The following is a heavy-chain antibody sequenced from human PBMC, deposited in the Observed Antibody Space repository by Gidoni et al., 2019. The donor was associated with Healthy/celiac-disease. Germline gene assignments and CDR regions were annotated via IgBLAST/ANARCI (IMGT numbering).Heavy chain of an antibody. CDR1: GFTFSSYG. V-gene: IGHV3-33*01. D-gene: IGHD3-10*01. Sequence: QVQLVASGGGVVQPGRSLRLPCSASGFTFSSYGLHWVRQAPGKGLEWVAVIWYDGSNKYYADSVKGRFTISRDNSKNTLYLQMNSLRAEDTAVYYCARGLYYGSGSYYTTVFDYWGQGTLVTVSS. CDR3: ARGLYYGSGSYYTTVFDY. J-gene: IGHJ4*02. CDR2: IWYDGSNK.